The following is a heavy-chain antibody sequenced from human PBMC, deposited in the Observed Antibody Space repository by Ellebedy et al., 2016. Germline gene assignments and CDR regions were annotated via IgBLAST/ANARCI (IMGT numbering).Heavy chain of an antibody. V-gene: IGHV7-4-1*02. Sequence: ASVKVSCKASGGTFSSYAISWVRQAPGQGLEWMGWINTNTGNPTYAQGFTGRFVFSLDTSVSTAYLQISSLKAEDTAVYYCARGIAVAGPYAFDIWGQGTMVTVSS. CDR3: ARGIAVAGPYAFDI. CDR2: INTNTGNP. J-gene: IGHJ3*02. CDR1: GGTFSSYA. D-gene: IGHD6-19*01.